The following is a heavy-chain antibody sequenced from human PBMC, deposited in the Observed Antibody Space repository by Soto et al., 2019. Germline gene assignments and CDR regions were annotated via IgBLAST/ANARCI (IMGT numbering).Heavy chain of an antibody. CDR2: INPKSGGT. CDR3: ARGDSTDCSNGVCSFFYNHDMDV. Sequence: AASVKVSCKASGYSFTDYLIHWVRQAPGQGLEWLGRINPKSGGTSTAQKFQGWVTMTTDTSISTASMELTRLTSDDTAIYYCARGDSTDCSNGVCSFFYNHDMDVWGQGTTVTVSS. CDR1: GYSFTDYL. J-gene: IGHJ6*02. D-gene: IGHD2-8*01. V-gene: IGHV1-2*04.